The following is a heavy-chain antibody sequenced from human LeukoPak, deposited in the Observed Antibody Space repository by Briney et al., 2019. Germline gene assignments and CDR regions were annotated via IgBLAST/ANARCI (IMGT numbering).Heavy chain of an antibody. J-gene: IGHJ4*02. CDR3: ARPVDYNAGDY. V-gene: IGHV3-48*04. CDR1: GFTFSAYT. CDR2: ISSGSSSV. D-gene: IGHD5-12*01. Sequence: GGSLRLSCSASGFTFSAYTMNWVRQAPGQGLEWVSYISSGSSSVYYADSVKGRFTISRDNAKNSLYLQMNSLRAEDTAVYYRARPVDYNAGDYWGQGTLVTVSS.